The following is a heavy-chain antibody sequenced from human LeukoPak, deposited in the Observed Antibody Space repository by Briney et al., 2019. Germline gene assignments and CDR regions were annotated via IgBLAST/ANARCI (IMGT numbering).Heavy chain of an antibody. V-gene: IGHV3-30*03. D-gene: IGHD1-26*01. CDR2: ISYDGSNK. J-gene: IGHJ6*03. CDR3: ARGGPGRSLTIVPERTKYYMDV. CDR1: GFTFSSYG. Sequence: GGSLRLSCAASGFTFSSYGMHWVRQAPGKGLEWVAVISYDGSNKYYADSVKGRFTISRDNSKNTLYLQMNSLRAEDTAVYYCARGGPGRSLTIVPERTKYYMDVWGKGATVTVSS.